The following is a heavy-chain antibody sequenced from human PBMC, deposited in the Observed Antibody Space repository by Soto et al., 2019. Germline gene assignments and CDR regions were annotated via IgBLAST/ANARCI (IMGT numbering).Heavy chain of an antibody. CDR1: GFTVSNNY. D-gene: IGHD5-12*01. Sequence: GGSLRLSCAVSGFTVSNNYMSWVRQAPGKGLEGVSVIYSGGYTAYGDSVKGRFTISRDNSKNTLYLQMNSLRADDTAVYYCARGRGYDNLDAFDIWGQGTMVTVSS. CDR3: ARGRGYDNLDAFDI. CDR2: IYSGGYT. V-gene: IGHV3-53*01. J-gene: IGHJ3*02.